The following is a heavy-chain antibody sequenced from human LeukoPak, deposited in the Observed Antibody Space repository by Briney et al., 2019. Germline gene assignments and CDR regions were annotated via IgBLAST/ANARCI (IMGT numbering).Heavy chain of an antibody. D-gene: IGHD6-13*01. CDR2: INHSGST. J-gene: IGHJ4*02. Sequence: SETLSLTCAVYGGSFSGYYWSWIRQPPGKGLEWIGEINHSGSTNYNPSLKSRVTISVDTSKNQFSLKLSSVTAADTAVYYCARTQAAAGFNDYWGQGTLVTVSS. CDR1: GGSFSGYY. CDR3: ARTQAAAGFNDY. V-gene: IGHV4-34*01.